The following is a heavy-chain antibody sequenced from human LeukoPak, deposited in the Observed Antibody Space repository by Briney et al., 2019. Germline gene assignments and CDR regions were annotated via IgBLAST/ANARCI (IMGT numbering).Heavy chain of an antibody. CDR3: ARRTTLDYYYYIDV. CDR2: INWSGGSA. D-gene: IGHD4-11*01. J-gene: IGHJ6*03. Sequence: GGSLRLSCAASGFTVSSNYMSWVRQAPGKGLEWVSGINWSGGSADYADSVKGRFTVSRDNAKNSLYLQMNSLRVEDTALYYCARRTTLDYYYYIDVWGKGTTVTVSS. V-gene: IGHV3-20*04. CDR1: GFTVSSNY.